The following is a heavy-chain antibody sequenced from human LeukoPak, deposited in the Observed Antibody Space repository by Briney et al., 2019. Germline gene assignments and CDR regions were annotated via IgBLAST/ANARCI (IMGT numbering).Heavy chain of an antibody. Sequence: ASVKRWCTVAGYTFSGCNVQSLREAPGQGLEWMGWINPNSGGSNYAQKFQGRVTMTRDTSISTAYMELSRLRSDDTAVYYCARFGGEGSDPEYWGQGTLVTVSS. CDR2: INPNSGGS. V-gene: IGHV1-2*02. CDR1: GYTFSGCN. J-gene: IGHJ4*02. D-gene: IGHD3-10*01. CDR3: ARFGGEGSDPEY.